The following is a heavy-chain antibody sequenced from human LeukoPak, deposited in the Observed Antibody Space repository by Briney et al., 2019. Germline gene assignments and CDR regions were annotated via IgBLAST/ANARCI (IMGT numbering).Heavy chain of an antibody. CDR3: ARDLKLDGSSGYYAFDI. J-gene: IGHJ4*02. CDR2: DYYSGSS. CDR1: GYSISSGYY. Sequence: PSETLSLTCTVSGYSISSGYYWGWIRQPPGKGLEWIGYDYYSGSSNYNPSLKSRVTISVDTSKNQFSLKMSSVTAADTAVYHCARDLKLDGSSGYYAFDIWGQGTLVTVSS. D-gene: IGHD3-22*01. V-gene: IGHV4-61*01.